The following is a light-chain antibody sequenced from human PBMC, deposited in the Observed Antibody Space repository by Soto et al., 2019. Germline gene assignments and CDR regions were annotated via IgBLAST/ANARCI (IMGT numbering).Light chain of an antibody. J-gene: IGKJ2*01. CDR2: KAS. V-gene: IGKV1-5*03. CDR1: RSVNSW. CDR3: QQYNGYPHT. Sequence: DLQLTQSPSTLSASVGDRVTFTCRASRSVNSWLAWYQQKPGKAPKLLIYKASTLQSGVPSRFSGGGSATDFTLTISSLQPDDFATYYCQQYNGYPHTFGQGTKLEI.